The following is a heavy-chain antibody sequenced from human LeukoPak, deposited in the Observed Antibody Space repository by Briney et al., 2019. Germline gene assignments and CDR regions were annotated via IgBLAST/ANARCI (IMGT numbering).Heavy chain of an antibody. D-gene: IGHD2-21*02. CDR2: INPIDGAT. Sequence: ASVKVSCKAAGYTFTMYYIHWVRQAPGQGLEWMGMINPIDGATTYAQRFQGRVTMTRDTSISTAYMELSSLRSDDTAMYFCARDHCTDGGCYESHYFGMDVWGQGTTVTVS. V-gene: IGHV1-46*01. CDR1: GYTFTMYY. J-gene: IGHJ6*02. CDR3: ARDHCTDGGCYESHYFGMDV.